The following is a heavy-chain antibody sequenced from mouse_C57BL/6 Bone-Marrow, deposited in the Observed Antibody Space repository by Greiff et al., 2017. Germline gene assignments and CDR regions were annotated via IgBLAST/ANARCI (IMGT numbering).Heavy chain of an antibody. CDR3: ARDAYYEDYAMDY. D-gene: IGHD1-1*01. CDR1: GFTFSDFY. Sequence: EVHLVESGGGLVQSGRSLRLSCATSGFTFSDFYMEWVRQAPGKGLEWISARRNKANDYTTEYSASVKGRFIVSRDTSQSILYLQMNALRAEDTAIYYCARDAYYEDYAMDYWGQGTSVTVSS. J-gene: IGHJ4*01. V-gene: IGHV7-1*01. CDR2: RRNKANDYTT.